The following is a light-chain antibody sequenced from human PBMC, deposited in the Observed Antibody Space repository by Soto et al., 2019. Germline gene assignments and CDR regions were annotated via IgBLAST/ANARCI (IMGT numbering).Light chain of an antibody. J-gene: IGKJ3*01. CDR3: QQTDRPPFT. CDR2: DAF. CDR1: QSIGGL. Sequence: DIQMTQSPSSLSASVGDRVTITCRASQSIGGLLSWYQQQPGKAPKLLIYDAFTLQRGGPSRFSGSRSGTDFTLTIGSLQPEDFAPYYCQQTDRPPFTFGPGTKVDVK. V-gene: IGKV1-39*01.